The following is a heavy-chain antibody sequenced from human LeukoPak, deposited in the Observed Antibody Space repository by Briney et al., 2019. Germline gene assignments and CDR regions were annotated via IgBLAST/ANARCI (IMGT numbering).Heavy chain of an antibody. V-gene: IGHV4-4*07. J-gene: IGHJ6*03. D-gene: IGHD4-11*01. CDR2: IYTSGST. CDR1: GGSISSYY. CDR3: ARAAHPTVTRTYYYYYMDV. Sequence: PSETLSLTCTVSGGSISSYYWSWIRQPAGKGLEWIGRIYTSGSTNYNPSLKSRVTMSVDTSKNQFSLKLSSVTAADTAVYYCARAAHPTVTRTYYYYYMDVWGKGTTVTVSS.